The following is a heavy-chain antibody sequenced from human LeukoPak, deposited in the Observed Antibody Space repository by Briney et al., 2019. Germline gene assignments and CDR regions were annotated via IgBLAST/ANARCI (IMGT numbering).Heavy chain of an antibody. Sequence: SETLSLTCTVSGGSISSGGYYWSWIRQHPGQGLEWIGYIYYSGSTYYNPSLKSRVTISVDTSKNQFSLKLSSVTAADTAVYYCASRVGATGYFDYWGQGTLVTVSS. J-gene: IGHJ4*02. CDR2: IYYSGST. CDR3: ASRVGATGYFDY. CDR1: GGSISSGGYY. D-gene: IGHD1-26*01. V-gene: IGHV4-31*03.